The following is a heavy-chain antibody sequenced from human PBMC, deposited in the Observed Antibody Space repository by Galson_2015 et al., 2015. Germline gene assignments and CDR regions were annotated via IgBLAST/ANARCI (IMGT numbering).Heavy chain of an antibody. CDR3: ARALRDDCSGGSCYTFEDY. CDR2: ISSSVISM. Sequence: SLRLSCAASGFTFSDYYMSWIRQAPGKGLEWVSHISSSVISMYYADSVKGRFTISRDNAKNSLYLQMNSLRAEDTTVYYCARALRDDCSGGSCYTFEDYWGQGTLVAASS. V-gene: IGHV3-11*01. J-gene: IGHJ4*02. CDR1: GFTFSDYY. D-gene: IGHD2-15*01.